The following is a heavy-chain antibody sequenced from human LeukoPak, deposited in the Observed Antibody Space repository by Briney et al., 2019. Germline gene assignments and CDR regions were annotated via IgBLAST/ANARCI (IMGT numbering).Heavy chain of an antibody. CDR1: GYSISSGYY. CDR2: IYHSGST. Sequence: SETLSLTCTVSGYSISSGYYWGWIRQPPGKGLEWIGSIYHSGSTYYNPPLKSRVTMSVDTSKNQFSLKLSSVTAADTAVYYCARVGRSSFYYYYMDVWGKGTTVTVSS. D-gene: IGHD1-26*01. J-gene: IGHJ6*03. CDR3: ARVGRSSFYYYYMDV. V-gene: IGHV4-38-2*02.